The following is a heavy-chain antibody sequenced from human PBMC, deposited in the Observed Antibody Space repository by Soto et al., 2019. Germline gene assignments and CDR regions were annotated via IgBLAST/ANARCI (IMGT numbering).Heavy chain of an antibody. V-gene: IGHV3-7*03. CDR1: GFTFSSYW. J-gene: IGHJ4*02. CDR3: ARARGLLTPLFDY. D-gene: IGHD1-26*01. CDR2: IKQDGSEK. Sequence: GGSLRLSCAASGFTFSSYWMSWVRQAPGKGLEWVANIKQDGSEKYYVDSVKGRFTISRDNAKNSLYVQMNGVRAEDTAAYYCARARGLLTPLFDYWGQGTLVTVSS.